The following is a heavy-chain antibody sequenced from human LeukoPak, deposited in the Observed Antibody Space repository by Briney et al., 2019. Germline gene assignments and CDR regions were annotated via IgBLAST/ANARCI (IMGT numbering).Heavy chain of an antibody. D-gene: IGHD3-10*01. J-gene: IGHJ6*03. CDR1: GYTFTSYA. CDR3: ARRSVLLWFGEGTDYYMDV. CDR2: INTNTGNP. V-gene: IGHV7-4-1*02. Sequence: ASVKVSCKASGYTFTSYAMNWVRQAPGQGLEWMGWINTNTGNPTYAQGFTGRFVFSLDTSVSTAYLQISSLKAEDTAVYYCARRSVLLWFGEGTDYYMDVWGKGTTVTVSS.